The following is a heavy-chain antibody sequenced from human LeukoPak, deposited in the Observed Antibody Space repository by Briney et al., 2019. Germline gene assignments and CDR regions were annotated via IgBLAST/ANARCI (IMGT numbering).Heavy chain of an antibody. J-gene: IGHJ4*02. D-gene: IGHD3-22*01. V-gene: IGHV3-11*04. CDR3: ARTYYDDSRGDY. CDR2: VSSSGSTM. Sequence: GGSLRLSCAASGFTFSDYYMSWIRQAPGKGLEWVSYVSSSGSTMYYADSVKGRFTISRDNAKNSLYLQMNSLRGEDTAVYYCARTYYDDSRGDYWGQGTLVTVSS. CDR1: GFTFSDYY.